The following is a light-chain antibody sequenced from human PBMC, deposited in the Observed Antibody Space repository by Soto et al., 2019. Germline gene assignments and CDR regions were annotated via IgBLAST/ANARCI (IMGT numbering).Light chain of an antibody. Sequence: TVLTQSPATLSLSPGERATLSCRASQSVGDYLAWYQQKPGQAPRLLIYGASSRATGIPDRFSGSGSGTDFTLTISRLEPEDFAVYYCQQYGSSGTFGQGTKVDIK. CDR1: QSVGDY. V-gene: IGKV3-20*01. J-gene: IGKJ1*01. CDR3: QQYGSSGT. CDR2: GAS.